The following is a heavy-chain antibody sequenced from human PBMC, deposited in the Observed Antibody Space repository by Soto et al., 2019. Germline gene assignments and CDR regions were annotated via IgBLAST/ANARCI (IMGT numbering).Heavy chain of an antibody. J-gene: IGHJ4*02. CDR2: VSGNGENT. V-gene: IGHV3-23*01. CDR3: ARLPGGTAPSPAY. CDR1: GFNFTYNA. Sequence: GGSLRLSCTASGFNFTYNAMGWVRQAPGKGLQWVSTVSGNGENTYYAESVRGRFTISRDTSKNTLYLQMNSLRVEDTAVYYCARLPGGTAPSPAYWGQVTPVTVSS. D-gene: IGHD3-16*01.